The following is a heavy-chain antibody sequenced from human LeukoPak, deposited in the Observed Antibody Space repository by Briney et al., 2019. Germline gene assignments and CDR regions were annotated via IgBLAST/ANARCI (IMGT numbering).Heavy chain of an antibody. V-gene: IGHV1-8*02. J-gene: IGHJ6*02. CDR3: AREAYYGSGSYWTGYYYYGMDV. CDR2: MNPNSGNT. D-gene: IGHD3-10*01. CDR1: GYTFTSYG. Sequence: VASVKVSCKASGYTFTSYGISWVRQAPGQGLEWMGWMNPNSGNTGYAQKFQGRVTMTRNTSISTAYMELSSLRSEDTAVYYCAREAYYGSGSYWTGYYYYGMDVWGQGTTVTVSS.